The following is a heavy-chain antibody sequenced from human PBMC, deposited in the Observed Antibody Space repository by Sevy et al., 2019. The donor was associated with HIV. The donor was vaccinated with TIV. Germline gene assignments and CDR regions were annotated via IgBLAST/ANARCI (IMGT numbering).Heavy chain of an antibody. D-gene: IGHD4-17*01. J-gene: IGHJ6*02. CDR3: ARDKTVTTAYYYYGMDV. V-gene: IGHV3-30-3*01. CDR1: GFTFSSYA. Sequence: GGSLRLSCAASGFTFSSYAMHWVRQAPGNGLEWVAVISYDGSNKYYADSVKGRFTISRDNSKNTLYLQMNSLRAEDTAVYYCARDKTVTTAYYYYGMDVWGQGTTVTVSS. CDR2: ISYDGSNK.